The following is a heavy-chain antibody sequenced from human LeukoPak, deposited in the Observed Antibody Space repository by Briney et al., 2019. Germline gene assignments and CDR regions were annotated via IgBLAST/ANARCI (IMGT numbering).Heavy chain of an antibody. Sequence: SGGSLRLSCAASGFTFSSYAMSWVRQAPGKGLEWVSAISGSGTTTYYADSVKGRFTISRDNSKNTLYLQMNSLRAEDTAVYYCAPAHSRGAGTSSFDYWGQGTLVTVSS. CDR1: GFTFSSYA. CDR3: APAHSRGAGTSSFDY. V-gene: IGHV3-23*01. D-gene: IGHD6-13*01. CDR2: ISGSGTTT. J-gene: IGHJ4*02.